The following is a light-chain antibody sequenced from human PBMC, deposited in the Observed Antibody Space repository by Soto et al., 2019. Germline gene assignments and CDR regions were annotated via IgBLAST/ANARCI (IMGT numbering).Light chain of an antibody. J-gene: IGLJ3*02. CDR2: EVN. Sequence: QSALTQPASVSGSLGQSITISCTGTSSDVGGYNYVSWYQQHPGKVPKLIIYEVNNRPSGVSNRFSGSKSANTASLTISGLPADDEADYYCSSFTSSSTQVFGGGTQVTVL. CDR1: SSDVGGYNY. V-gene: IGLV2-14*01. CDR3: SSFTSSSTQV.